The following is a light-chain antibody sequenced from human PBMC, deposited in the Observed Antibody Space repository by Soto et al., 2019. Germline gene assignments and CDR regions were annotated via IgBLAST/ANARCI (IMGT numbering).Light chain of an antibody. V-gene: IGKV1-33*01. J-gene: IGKJ3*01. CDR3: QQYDNLPRT. CDR1: QDISNY. Sequence: DIQMTQSPSSLSASVGDRVTITCQASQDISNYLNWYQQKPGKAPKLLIYDASNLETGVPSRFSGSGSGTDFTFTISSLQPEDIATYHCQQYDNLPRTFGPGPKVDIK. CDR2: DAS.